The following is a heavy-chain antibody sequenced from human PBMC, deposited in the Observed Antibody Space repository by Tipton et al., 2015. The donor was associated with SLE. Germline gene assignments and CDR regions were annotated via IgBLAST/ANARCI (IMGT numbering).Heavy chain of an antibody. CDR2: ISYDGSNE. Sequence: RSLRLSCAASGFTFSSYGMHWVRQAPGKGLEWVAVISYDGSNEYYADSVKGRFTISRDNSKNTLYLQMNSLRAEDTAVYYCAKGPSYDSSGYEDWYFDLWGRGTLVTVSS. CDR1: GFTFSSYG. D-gene: IGHD3-22*01. CDR3: AKGPSYDSSGYEDWYFDL. J-gene: IGHJ2*01. V-gene: IGHV3-30*18.